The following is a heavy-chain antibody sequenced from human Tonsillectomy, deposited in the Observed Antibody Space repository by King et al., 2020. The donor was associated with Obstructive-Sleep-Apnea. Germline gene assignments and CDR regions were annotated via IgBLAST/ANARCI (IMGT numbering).Heavy chain of an antibody. CDR3: ARQHDIFHAFDI. CDR2: IYPGDSAT. D-gene: IGHD3-9*01. V-gene: IGHV5-51*01. J-gene: IGHJ3*02. CDR1: GYSFTSYW. Sequence: QLVQSGAEVKKPGESLKISCKGSGYSFTSYWIGWVRHMPGKGLEWRGLIYPGDSATSYGPSFQGQVTMSADKSISTAYLHWSSLKASDTAMYYWARQHDIFHAFDIWGQGTMVTVSS.